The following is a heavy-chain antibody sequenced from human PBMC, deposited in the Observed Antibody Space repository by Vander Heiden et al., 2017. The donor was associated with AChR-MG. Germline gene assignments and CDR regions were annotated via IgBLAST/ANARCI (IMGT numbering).Heavy chain of an antibody. CDR2: ISYSGST. CDR3: ARHCPPLEWLLYPPFSFDY. Sequence: QLHLQGSGPGLVKPSETLSLTCPVPGGSIRTSMYYWGCIRLPPRKGLEWIGSISYSGSTYYNPSLKRRVTISVDTSKNQFSLKLSSVTAADTAVYYCARHCPPLEWLLYPPFSFDYWGQGTLVTVSS. V-gene: IGHV4-39*01. J-gene: IGHJ4*02. D-gene: IGHD3-3*01. CDR1: GGSIRTSMYY.